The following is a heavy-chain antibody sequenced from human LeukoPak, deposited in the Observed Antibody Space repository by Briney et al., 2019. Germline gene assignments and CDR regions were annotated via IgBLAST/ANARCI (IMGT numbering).Heavy chain of an antibody. D-gene: IGHD6-13*01. J-gene: IGHJ5*02. CDR1: GYTFTSYG. V-gene: IGHV1-18*01. Sequence: GESLKISCKGSGYTFTSYGISWVRQAPGQGLEWMGWISAYNGNTNYAQKLQGRVTMTTDTSTSTAYMELRSLRSDDTAVYYCARATVQWNIAAASDPWGQGTLVTVSS. CDR2: ISAYNGNT. CDR3: ARATVQWNIAAASDP.